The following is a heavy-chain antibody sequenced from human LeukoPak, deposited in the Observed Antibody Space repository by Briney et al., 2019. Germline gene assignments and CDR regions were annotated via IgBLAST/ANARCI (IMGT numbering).Heavy chain of an antibody. CDR3: ARGLGPYDAFDI. D-gene: IGHD3-16*01. J-gene: IGHJ3*02. CDR1: GFTFNRYW. CDR2: IKQDGSEK. Sequence: PGGSLRLSCAASGFTFNRYWMSWVRQAPGKGLEWVANIKQDGSEKYYVDSVKGRFTISRDNAKNSLYLQMNSLRAEDTAVYYCARGLGPYDAFDIWGQGTMVTVSS. V-gene: IGHV3-7*04.